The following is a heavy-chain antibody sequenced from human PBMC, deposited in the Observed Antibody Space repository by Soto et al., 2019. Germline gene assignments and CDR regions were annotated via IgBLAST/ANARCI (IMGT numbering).Heavy chain of an antibody. D-gene: IGHD3-3*01. CDR3: ARETWRYYDFWSSYPFDI. V-gene: IGHV3-74*01. J-gene: IGHJ3*02. CDR2: INSDGSST. CDR1: GFTFSSYW. Sequence: GGSLRLSCAASGFTFSSYWMHWVRQAPGKGLVWVSRINSDGSSTSYADSVEGRFTISRDNAKNTLYLQMNSLRAEDTAVYYCARETWRYYDFWSSYPFDICGQRKMVPVS.